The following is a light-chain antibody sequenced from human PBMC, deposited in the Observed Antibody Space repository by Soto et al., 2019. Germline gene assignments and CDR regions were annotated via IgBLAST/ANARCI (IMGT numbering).Light chain of an antibody. CDR2: DAS. J-gene: IGKJ2*01. CDR3: QQGHSTPYT. CDR1: QDITNY. V-gene: IGKV1-39*01. Sequence: DIQMTQSPSSLSASVGDRVTVTCHASQDITNYLNWYQQKPGKAPKLLINDASNLEKGVPSRFSGSGSGTEFTLTMSGLQPEDFATYYCQQGHSTPYTFGQGTKVDIK.